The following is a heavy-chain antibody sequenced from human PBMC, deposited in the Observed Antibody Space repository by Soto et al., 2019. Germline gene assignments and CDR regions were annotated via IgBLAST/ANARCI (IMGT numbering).Heavy chain of an antibody. D-gene: IGHD6-19*01. Sequence: ASETLSLTCTVSGGSISSYYWSWIRQPPGKGLEWIGYIYYSGSTNYNPSLKSRVTISVDTSKNQFSLKLSSVTAADTAVYYCATGGRGSGWAPNYWGQGTLVTVSS. CDR2: IYYSGST. J-gene: IGHJ4*02. CDR3: ATGGRGSGWAPNY. V-gene: IGHV4-59*01. CDR1: GGSISSYY.